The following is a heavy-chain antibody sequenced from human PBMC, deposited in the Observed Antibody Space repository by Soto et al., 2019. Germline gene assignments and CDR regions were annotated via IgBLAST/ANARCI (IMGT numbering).Heavy chain of an antibody. V-gene: IGHV4-34*01. CDR3: ARGLPLSGTFWNVYYYFDS. Sequence: SETLSLTCAVSGGSFSGYYWSWIRQSPGKGLEWIGDINHSGGTNYNPSLKSRVTISGDTSRSQFSLRLSSVTAADTAVYYCARGLPLSGTFWNVYYYFDSWGVVPLVTV. D-gene: IGHD1-1*01. CDR1: GGSFSGYY. CDR2: INHSGGT. J-gene: IGHJ4*02.